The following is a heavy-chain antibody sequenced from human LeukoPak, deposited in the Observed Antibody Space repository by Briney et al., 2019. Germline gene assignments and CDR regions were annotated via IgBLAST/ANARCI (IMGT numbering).Heavy chain of an antibody. CDR2: INSDGSST. D-gene: IGHD4-11*01. J-gene: IGHJ6*02. CDR3: ARGGTTPYHYYYYGMDV. CDR1: GFTFSSYW. Sequence: GGSLRLSCAASGFTFSSYWMHWVRQAPGKGLVWVSRINSDGSSTSYADSVKGRFTISRDNAKNTLYLQMNSLRAEDTAVYYCARGGTTPYHYYYYGMDVWGQGTTVTVTS. V-gene: IGHV3-74*01.